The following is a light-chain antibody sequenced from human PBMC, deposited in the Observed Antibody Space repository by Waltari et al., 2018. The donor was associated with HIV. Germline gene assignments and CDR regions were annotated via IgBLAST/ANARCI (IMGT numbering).Light chain of an antibody. CDR2: QDT. V-gene: IGLV3-1*01. J-gene: IGLJ2*01. Sequence: SYDLTQPPSVSVSPGQTATMTCSGDKLGNKFTAWYQQKPGQSPVLVIYQDTKRPSGIPVRFSGSNSGNTATLTISGTQAVDEADYYCQAWDSNVVFGGGTKLTVL. CDR3: QAWDSNVV. CDR1: KLGNKF.